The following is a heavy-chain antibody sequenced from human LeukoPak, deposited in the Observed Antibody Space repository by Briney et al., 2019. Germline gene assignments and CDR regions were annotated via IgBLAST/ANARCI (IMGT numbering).Heavy chain of an antibody. CDR3: ARGTSVAVAGFYYFDY. D-gene: IGHD6-19*01. Sequence: SETLSLTCTVSGGSISSYYWSWLRQPPGKGLEWIGYIYYSGSTNYNPSLKSRVTISVDTSKNQFSLKLSSVTAADTAVYYCARGTSVAVAGFYYFDYWGQGTLVTVSS. V-gene: IGHV4-59*01. CDR2: IYYSGST. J-gene: IGHJ4*02. CDR1: GGSISSYY.